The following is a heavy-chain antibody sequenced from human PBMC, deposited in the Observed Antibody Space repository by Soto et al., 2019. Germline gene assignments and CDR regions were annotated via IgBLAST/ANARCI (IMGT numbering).Heavy chain of an antibody. J-gene: IGHJ5*02. CDR3: AREYYYYCSGYTPNWFDP. CDR2: IYYSGST. D-gene: IGHD3-22*01. V-gene: IGHV4-59*01. Sequence: PSETLSLTCTVSGGSISSYYWSWIRQPPGKGLEWIGYIYYSGSTNYNPSLKSRVTISVDTSKNQFSLKLSSVTAADTAVYYCAREYYYYCSGYTPNWFDPLGQRTLVTVS. CDR1: GGSISSYY.